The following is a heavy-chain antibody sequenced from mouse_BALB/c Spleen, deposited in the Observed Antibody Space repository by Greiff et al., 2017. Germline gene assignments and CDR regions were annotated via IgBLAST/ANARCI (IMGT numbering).Heavy chain of an antibody. CDR1: GYTFTSYW. CDR2: INPSTGYT. Sequence: QVQLKQPGAELAKPGASVKMSCKASGYTFTSYWMHWVKQRPGQGLEWIGYINPSTGYTEYNQKFKDKATLTADKSSSTAYMQLSSLTSEDSAVYYCARSYDGYFDYWGQGTTLTVSS. CDR3: ARSYDGYFDY. J-gene: IGHJ2*01. V-gene: IGHV1-7*01. D-gene: IGHD2-3*01.